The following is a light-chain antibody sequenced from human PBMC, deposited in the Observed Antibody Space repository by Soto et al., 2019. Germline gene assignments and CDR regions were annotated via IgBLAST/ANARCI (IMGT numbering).Light chain of an antibody. CDR1: ISDVGSQDY. CDR2: EVS. J-gene: IGLJ1*01. Sequence: QSALTQPASVSGSPGQSITISCTGTISDVGSQDYVSWYQQYPGRAPKVLIYEVSNRPSGVSNRFSGSKSGNTASLTISGLQAEDEAHYFCSSYSTRVALVFGXGTKVTVL. V-gene: IGLV2-14*03. CDR3: SSYSTRVALV.